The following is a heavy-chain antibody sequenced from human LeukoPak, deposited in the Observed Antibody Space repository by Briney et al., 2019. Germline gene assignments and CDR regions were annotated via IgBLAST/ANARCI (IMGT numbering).Heavy chain of an antibody. J-gene: IGHJ6*02. CDR3: ARDKDSGSPAVYYGMDV. CDR1: GFTFSSYA. Sequence: PGGSLRLSCAASGFTFSSYAMSWVRQAPGKGLEWVSVIYSGGSTYYADSVKGRFTISRDNSKNTLYLQMNSLRAEDTAVYYCARDKDSGSPAVYYGMDVWGQGTTVTVSS. CDR2: IYSGGST. D-gene: IGHD1-26*01. V-gene: IGHV3-66*01.